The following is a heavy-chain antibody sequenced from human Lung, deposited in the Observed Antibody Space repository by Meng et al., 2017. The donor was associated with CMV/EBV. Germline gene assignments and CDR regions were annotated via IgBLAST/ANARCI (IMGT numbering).Heavy chain of an antibody. D-gene: IGHD1-26*01. CDR3: ARTHVMGGAPPSLDY. CDR2: INPGGGST. CDR1: GYTFTTYY. J-gene: IGHJ4*02. Sequence: SGYTFTTYYMYWVRQAPGQGLEWMGIINPGGGSTNYAQKFQGRVTMTRDTSTSTVYMELSSLGSEDTAVYYCARTHVMGGAPPSLDYWGQGTLVTVSS. V-gene: IGHV1-46*01.